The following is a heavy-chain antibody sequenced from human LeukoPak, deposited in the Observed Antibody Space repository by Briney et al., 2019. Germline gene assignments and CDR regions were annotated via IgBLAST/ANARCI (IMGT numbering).Heavy chain of an antibody. CDR1: GFTLSSYC. V-gene: IGHV3-7*02. D-gene: IGHD5-18*01. CDR3: AGQSGYRYGQRGY. J-gene: IGHJ4*02. Sequence: GGSLRLSCVASGFTLSSYCMSWVRQAPGKGLEWVANIEQDGSDKYYVDSVKGRFTISRDNAKNSLCLQMNSLRVEDTAVYYCAGQSGYRYGQRGYWGQGALVTVSS. CDR2: IEQDGSDK.